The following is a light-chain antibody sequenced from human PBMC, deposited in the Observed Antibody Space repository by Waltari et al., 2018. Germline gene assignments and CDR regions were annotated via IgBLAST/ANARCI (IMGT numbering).Light chain of an antibody. J-gene: IGLJ1*01. CDR2: EVG. V-gene: IGLV2-14*01. CDR3: SSYTSSSTGV. Sequence: QSALTQPASVSGSPGQSITISCPGTSSDVGGYNYVSWYQQHPGKAPKLRIYEVGNRPSGGSNRFSGSKSGNTASLTISGLQAEDEADYYCSSYTSSSTGVVGTGTKVTVL. CDR1: SSDVGGYNY.